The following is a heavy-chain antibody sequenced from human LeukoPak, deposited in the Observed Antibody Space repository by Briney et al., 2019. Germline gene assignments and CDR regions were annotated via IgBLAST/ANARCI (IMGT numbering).Heavy chain of an antibody. D-gene: IGHD6-13*01. J-gene: IGHJ4*02. Sequence: SETLSLTCTVSGGSISSYYWSWIRQPPGKGLEWIGYIYYSGSTNYNPSLKSRVTISVDTSKNQFSLKLSSVTAADTAVYYCHIAAADTTFDYWGQGTLVTVSS. V-gene: IGHV4-59*08. CDR3: HIAAADTTFDY. CDR1: GGSISSYY. CDR2: IYYSGST.